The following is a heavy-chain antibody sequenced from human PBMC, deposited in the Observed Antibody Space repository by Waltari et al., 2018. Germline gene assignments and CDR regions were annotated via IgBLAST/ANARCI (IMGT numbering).Heavy chain of an antibody. Sequence: EVQLVESGGGVVQPGGPLRLSGAASGFTFDAYALHWVRQAPGKGLELVSLISGDGGSTYYADSVKGRFTISRDNSKNSLYLQMNSLRTEDTALYYCAKDLAVARDYWGQGTLVTVSS. CDR2: ISGDGGST. J-gene: IGHJ4*02. CDR3: AKDLAVARDY. V-gene: IGHV3-43*02. D-gene: IGHD6-19*01. CDR1: GFTFDAYA.